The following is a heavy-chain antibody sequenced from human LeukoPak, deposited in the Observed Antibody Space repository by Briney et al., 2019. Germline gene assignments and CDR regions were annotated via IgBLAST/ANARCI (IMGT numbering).Heavy chain of an antibody. Sequence: GASLRLSCAASGFTFSSYAMSWVRQVPGKGLEWVSVISGSGGSTYHADSVKGRFTISRDNSKNTLYLQMNSLRAEDTAVYYCAKDVGHNWFDPWGQGTLVTVSS. V-gene: IGHV3-23*01. J-gene: IGHJ5*02. CDR1: GFTFSSYA. CDR2: ISGSGGST. CDR3: AKDVGHNWFDP. D-gene: IGHD1-26*01.